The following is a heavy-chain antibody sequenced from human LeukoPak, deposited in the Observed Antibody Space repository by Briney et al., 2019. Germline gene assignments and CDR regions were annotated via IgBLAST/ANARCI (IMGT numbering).Heavy chain of an antibody. V-gene: IGHV1-2*02. CDR3: ARDVVAAAGTSWFDP. CDR1: GYTFTGYC. J-gene: IGHJ5*02. Sequence: ASVKVSCKASGYTFTGYCMHWVRQAPGQGLEWMGWINPNSGGTNYAQKLQGRVTMTTDTSTSTAYMELRSLRSDDTAVYYCARDVVAAAGTSWFDPWGQGTLVTVSS. CDR2: INPNSGGT. D-gene: IGHD6-13*01.